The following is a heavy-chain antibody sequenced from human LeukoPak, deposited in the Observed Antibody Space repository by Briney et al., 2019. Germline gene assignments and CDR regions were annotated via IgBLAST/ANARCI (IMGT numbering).Heavy chain of an antibody. CDR1: GYSFTCYW. J-gene: IGHJ4*02. CDR2: IYPGDSDT. Sequence: GESLKISCKGSGYSFTCYWIGWVRPMPGKGLEWMGIIYPGDSDTRYSTSFQGQVTISADKSISTAYLQWSSLKAADTAMYYCARYNDDGIAAPGNSRGFDYWGQGTLVTVSS. V-gene: IGHV5-51*01. CDR3: ARYNDDGIAAPGNSRGFDY. D-gene: IGHD6-13*01.